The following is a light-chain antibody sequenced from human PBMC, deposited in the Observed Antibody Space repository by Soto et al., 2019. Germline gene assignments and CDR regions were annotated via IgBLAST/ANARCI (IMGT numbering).Light chain of an antibody. J-gene: IGKJ5*01. Sequence: EIGLTQSPGTLSVSPGERVTLSCRASQSVGTNLAWYQQKPGQAPRLRIYGAFTRATDIPARFIASGSGTESTLTISSLQSEDFVVYYCQQYDGWPPSITFGQGTRLEIK. CDR2: GAF. V-gene: IGKV3-15*01. CDR3: QQYDGWPPSIT. CDR1: QSVGTN.